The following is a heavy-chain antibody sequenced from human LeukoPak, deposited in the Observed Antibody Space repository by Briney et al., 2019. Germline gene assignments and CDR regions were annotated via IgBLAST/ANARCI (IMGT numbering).Heavy chain of an antibody. CDR3: ARVLVVPAVLGAYYYYYGMDV. D-gene: IGHD2-2*01. Sequence: PSETLSLTCTVSGVSISSGGYYWSWIRQHPGKGLEWIGYIYYSGSTYYNPSLKSRVTISVDTTKNQFSLRLSSVTAADTAVYYCARVLVVPAVLGAYYYYYGMDVWGQGTTVTVSS. CDR1: GVSISSGGYY. CDR2: IYYSGST. J-gene: IGHJ6*02. V-gene: IGHV4-31*03.